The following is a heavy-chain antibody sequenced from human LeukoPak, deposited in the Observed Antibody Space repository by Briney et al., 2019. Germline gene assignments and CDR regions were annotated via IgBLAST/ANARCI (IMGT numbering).Heavy chain of an antibody. D-gene: IGHD6-6*01. CDR2: IYTSGST. CDR3: ARDVWYSSSSPQYYYYMDV. J-gene: IGHJ6*03. V-gene: IGHV4-4*07. CDR1: GGSISSYY. Sequence: SETLSLSCTVSGGSISSYYWSWIRQPAGKGLEWIGRIYTSGSTNYNPSLKSRVTMSVDTSKNQFSLKLSSVTAADTAVYYCARDVWYSSSSPQYYYYMDVWGKGTTVTVSS.